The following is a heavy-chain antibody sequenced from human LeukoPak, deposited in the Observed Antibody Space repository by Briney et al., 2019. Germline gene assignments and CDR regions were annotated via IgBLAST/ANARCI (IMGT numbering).Heavy chain of an antibody. V-gene: IGHV4-59*01. J-gene: IGHJ5*02. CDR3: AREMATTHNWFDP. CDR2: IYYSGST. D-gene: IGHD5-24*01. CDR1: GGSISSYY. Sequence: SETLSLTCTVSGGSISSYYWSWIWQPPGKGLEWIGYIYYSGSTNYNPSLKSRVTISVDTSKNQFSLKLSSVTAADTAVYYCAREMATTHNWFDPWGQGTLVTVSS.